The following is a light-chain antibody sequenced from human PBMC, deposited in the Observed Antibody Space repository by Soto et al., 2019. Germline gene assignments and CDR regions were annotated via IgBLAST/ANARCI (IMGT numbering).Light chain of an antibody. CDR1: SSNIGAGYG. CDR2: GSA. V-gene: IGLV1-40*01. CDR3: AAWDASLSACV. Sequence: QSVLTQPPSVSGAPGQRVTISCTGSSSNIGAGYGVHWYQQLPGRAPKVLIYGSANRPSGVPDRFSGSRSGTSASLAITGLQAEDEAIYYCAAWDASLSACVFGNGTKVTVL. J-gene: IGLJ1*01.